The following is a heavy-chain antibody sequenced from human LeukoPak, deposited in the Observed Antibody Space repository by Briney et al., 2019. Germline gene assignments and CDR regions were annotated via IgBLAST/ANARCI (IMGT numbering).Heavy chain of an antibody. CDR1: GGSISSYY. J-gene: IGHJ6*02. Sequence: ASETLSLTCTVSGGSISSYYWSWIRQPPGKGLEWIGYIYYSGSTNYNPSLKSRVTISVDTSKNQFSLKLSSVTAADTAVYYCARATYYDFWSNAYYYYGMDVWGQGTAVTVSS. D-gene: IGHD3-3*01. CDR3: ARATYYDFWSNAYYYYGMDV. CDR2: IYYSGST. V-gene: IGHV4-59*01.